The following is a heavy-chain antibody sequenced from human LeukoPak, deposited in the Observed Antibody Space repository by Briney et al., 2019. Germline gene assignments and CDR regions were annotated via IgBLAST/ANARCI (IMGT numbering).Heavy chain of an antibody. D-gene: IGHD4-23*01. Sequence: SETLPHTCSVSGGPFSSSSYYWGWIRQPPGKGLEWIGSFYYSGRTYYIPSLKSRVTISVDTSKNQFSLKLSSVTAADTAIYYCARIDGGHHLSPFDYWGQGTLVTVSS. CDR3: ARIDGGHHLSPFDY. J-gene: IGHJ4*02. V-gene: IGHV4-39*01. CDR1: GGPFSSSSYY. CDR2: FYYSGRT.